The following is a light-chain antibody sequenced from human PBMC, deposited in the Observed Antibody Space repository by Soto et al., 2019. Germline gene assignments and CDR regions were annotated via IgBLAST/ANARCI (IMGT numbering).Light chain of an antibody. CDR3: TSYTSYSTLDV. V-gene: IGLV2-14*03. CDR2: DVS. CDR1: SSDVGGYNY. J-gene: IGLJ1*01. Sequence: QSALTQPASVSGSPGQSITISCTGTSSDVGGYNYVSWYQQHPDKAPKLMIYDVSNRPSGVSNRFSGSKSGHTASLTISGLQSEDEADYFCTSYTSYSTLDVFGTGTKLTVL.